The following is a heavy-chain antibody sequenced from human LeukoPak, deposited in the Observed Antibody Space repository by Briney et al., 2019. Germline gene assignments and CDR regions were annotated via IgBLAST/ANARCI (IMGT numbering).Heavy chain of an antibody. CDR1: GGSISSYY. Sequence: SETLSLTCTVSGGSISSYYWSWIRQPAGKGLEWIGRIYTSGSTNYNASLKSRVTMSVDTSKNQFSLKLSSVTAADTAVYYCARDQGGVDFWSGYFSGYMDVWSKGTTVTVSS. CDR3: ARDQGGVDFWSGYFSGYMDV. D-gene: IGHD3-3*01. CDR2: IYTSGST. V-gene: IGHV4-4*07. J-gene: IGHJ6*03.